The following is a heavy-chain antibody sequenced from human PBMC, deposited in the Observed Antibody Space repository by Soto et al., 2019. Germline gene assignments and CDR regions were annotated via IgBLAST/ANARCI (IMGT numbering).Heavy chain of an antibody. CDR3: ARVLFHGSVWGYFCPLDY. CDR2: IGGDGRST. J-gene: IGHJ4*02. Sequence: GGSLRLSCIASGFTFSNYAMNWVRQAPGKGLERVSAIGGDGRSTYHADSVKGRFTISRDNSKNTLYLQMNSLRADDTALYYCARVLFHGSVWGYFCPLDYWGQGSLVTVSS. D-gene: IGHD3-16*01. V-gene: IGHV3-23*01. CDR1: GFTFSNYA.